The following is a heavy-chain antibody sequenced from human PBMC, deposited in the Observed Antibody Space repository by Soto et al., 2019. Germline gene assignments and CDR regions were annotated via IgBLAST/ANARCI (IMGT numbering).Heavy chain of an antibody. J-gene: IGHJ4*02. D-gene: IGHD3-10*01. Sequence: PSETLSITCAVSGGSISSGGYSWSWIRQPPGKGLEWIGYIYHSGSTYYNPSLKSRVTISVDRSKNQFSLKLSSVTAADTAVYYCARVYGAGSSGYFDYWGQGTLVTVSS. V-gene: IGHV4-30-2*01. CDR2: IYHSGST. CDR1: GGSISSGGYS. CDR3: ARVYGAGSSGYFDY.